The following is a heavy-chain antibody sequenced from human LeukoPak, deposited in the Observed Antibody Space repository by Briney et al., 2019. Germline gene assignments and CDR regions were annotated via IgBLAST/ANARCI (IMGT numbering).Heavy chain of an antibody. CDR3: ARDKYID. CDR1: GFTFSYYW. CDR2: INPDGSST. V-gene: IGHV3-74*01. J-gene: IGHJ4*02. Sequence: GGSLRLSCAASGFTFSYYWMHWVRQAPGQGLVWVSRINPDGSSTNYADSVKGRFTISRDNAKNTMYLKMNSLRVEDTAVYYCARDKYIDWGQGTLVTVSS. D-gene: IGHD1-1*01.